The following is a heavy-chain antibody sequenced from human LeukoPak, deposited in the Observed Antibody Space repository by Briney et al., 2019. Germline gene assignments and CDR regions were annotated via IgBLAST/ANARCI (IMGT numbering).Heavy chain of an antibody. CDR2: ISDSGGTT. V-gene: IGHV3-23*01. CDR1: GFTFSSYA. D-gene: IGHD6-13*01. CDR3: ARIGSSSWYEDY. J-gene: IGHJ4*02. Sequence: GGSLRLSCAASGFTFSSYAMTWVCQAPGKGLDWVSGISDSGGTTYYADSVKGRFTISRDNSKNTLYLQMNSLRAEDTAVYYCARIGSSSWYEDYWGQGTLVTVSS.